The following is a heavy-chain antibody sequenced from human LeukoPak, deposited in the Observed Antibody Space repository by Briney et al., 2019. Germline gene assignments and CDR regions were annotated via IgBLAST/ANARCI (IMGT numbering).Heavy chain of an antibody. Sequence: PSETLSLTCTVSGGSIRSSYYYWGWIRQPPGKGLEWIGSIYDSGSTYYNPSLKSRVTISVDTSKNQFSLKLSSVTAADTAVYYCARGKPTLNYYDSSAYYSFYFDYWGQGTLVTVSS. V-gene: IGHV4-39*07. CDR3: ARGKPTLNYYDSSAYYSFYFDY. CDR2: IYDSGST. CDR1: GGSIRSSYYY. D-gene: IGHD3-22*01. J-gene: IGHJ4*02.